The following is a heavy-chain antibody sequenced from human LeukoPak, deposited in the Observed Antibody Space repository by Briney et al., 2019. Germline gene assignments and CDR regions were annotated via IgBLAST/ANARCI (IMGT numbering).Heavy chain of an antibody. V-gene: IGHV3-53*01. Sequence: AGGSLRLSCAASGFTVSSNYMSWVRQAPGKGLEWVSVIYSGGSTYYADSVKGRFTTSRDNSKNTLYLQMNSLRAEDTAVYYCAREGSSGYGYYFDYWGQGTLVTVSS. CDR2: IYSGGST. CDR3: AREGSSGYGYYFDY. CDR1: GFTVSSNY. J-gene: IGHJ4*02. D-gene: IGHD3-22*01.